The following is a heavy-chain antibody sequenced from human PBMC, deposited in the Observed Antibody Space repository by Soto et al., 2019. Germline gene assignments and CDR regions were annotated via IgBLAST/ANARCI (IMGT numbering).Heavy chain of an antibody. Sequence: QVQLVESGGGLVKPGGSLRLSCAASGFTFSDYYMSWIRQAPGKGLEWVSHISGSGSTLYFADSVKGRFTISRDNAKNSLYLQMNSLRAEDTAVYYCARDCSSSSCYGYFQHWGQGTRVTVSS. CDR1: GFTFSDYY. CDR3: ARDCSSSSCYGYFQH. V-gene: IGHV3-11*01. D-gene: IGHD2-2*01. J-gene: IGHJ1*01. CDR2: ISGSGSTL.